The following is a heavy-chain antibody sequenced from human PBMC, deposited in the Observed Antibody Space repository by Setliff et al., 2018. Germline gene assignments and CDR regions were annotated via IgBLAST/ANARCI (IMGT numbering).Heavy chain of an antibody. V-gene: IGHV3-30*02. D-gene: IGHD6-13*01. CDR3: AKWAHSSSWYTLGY. CDR1: GFTFSSYG. Sequence: GGSLRLSCAASGFTFSSYGMHWVRQAPGKGLEWVAFIRYDGSNRYYADSVKGRFTISRDNSKNTLYLQMNSLRAEDTAVYYCAKWAHSSSWYTLGYWGQGTLVTVSS. J-gene: IGHJ4*02. CDR2: IRYDGSNR.